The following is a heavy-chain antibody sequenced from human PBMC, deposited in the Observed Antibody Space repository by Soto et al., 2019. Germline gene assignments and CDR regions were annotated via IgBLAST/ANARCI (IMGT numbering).Heavy chain of an antibody. Sequence: GGSLRLSCAASGFTFDDYAMHWVRQAPGKGLEWVSGISWNSGSIGYADSVKGRFTISRDNAKNSLYLQMNSLRAEDTALYYCAKAAVGYSSGWYLDYWGRGTLVTVSS. CDR3: AKAAVGYSSGWYLDY. J-gene: IGHJ4*02. CDR1: GFTFDDYA. V-gene: IGHV3-9*01. CDR2: ISWNSGSI. D-gene: IGHD6-19*01.